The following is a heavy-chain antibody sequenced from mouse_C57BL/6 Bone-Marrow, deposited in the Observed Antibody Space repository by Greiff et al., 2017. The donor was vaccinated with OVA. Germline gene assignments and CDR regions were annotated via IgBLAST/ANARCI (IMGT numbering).Heavy chain of an antibody. CDR1: GYTFTDYY. CDR2: INPNNGGT. Sequence: VQLQQSGPELVKPGASVKISCKASGYTFTDYYMNWVKQSHGKSLEWIGDINPNNGGTSYNQKFTGKATLTVDKSSSTAYMVLRSLTSEDSAVYYCAYDYDKGGDYWGQGTTLTVSS. CDR3: AYDYDKGGDY. D-gene: IGHD2-4*01. J-gene: IGHJ2*01. V-gene: IGHV1-26*01.